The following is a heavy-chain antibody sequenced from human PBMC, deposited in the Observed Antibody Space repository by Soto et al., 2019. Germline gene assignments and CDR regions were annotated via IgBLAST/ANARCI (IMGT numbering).Heavy chain of an antibody. V-gene: IGHV3-21*06. CDR2: ISSRSTFI. Sequence: EVQLVESGGGLVKPGGSLSLPCTVLGFTLTNENMNWVRQPPGKGLEWVSSISSRSTFINYADSVKGRFTISTDNDKGLVYLQMNSLRAEDTAVYYCARDPPLSMIVVVGVDDFWGQGTLVTVSS. CDR3: ARDPPLSMIVVVGVDDF. D-gene: IGHD3-22*01. CDR1: GFTLTNEN. J-gene: IGHJ4*02.